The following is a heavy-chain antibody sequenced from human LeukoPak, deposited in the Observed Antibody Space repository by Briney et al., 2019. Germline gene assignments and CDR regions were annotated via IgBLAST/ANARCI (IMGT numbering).Heavy chain of an antibody. Sequence: GGSLRLSCAASGFTVSSNYMSWVRQAPGKGLEWVSVIYSGGSTYYADSLKGRFTISRDNSKNTLYLQMNSLRAEDTAVYYCARDMHSSGFDYWGQGTLVTVSS. V-gene: IGHV3-66*01. D-gene: IGHD3-22*01. CDR1: GFTVSSNY. CDR2: IYSGGST. J-gene: IGHJ4*02. CDR3: ARDMHSSGFDY.